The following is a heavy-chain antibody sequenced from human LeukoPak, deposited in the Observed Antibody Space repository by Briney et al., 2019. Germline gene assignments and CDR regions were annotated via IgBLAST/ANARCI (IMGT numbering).Heavy chain of an antibody. CDR3: ARVRGDAGLDAFDI. V-gene: IGHV1-69*04. D-gene: IGHD2-21*02. CDR2: IIPILGIA. J-gene: IGHJ3*02. CDR1: GYTFTSYA. Sequence: GASVKVSCKASGYTFTSYAISWVRQAPGQGLEWMGRIIPILGIANYAQKFQGRVTITADKSTSTAYMELSSLRSEDTAVYYSARVRGDAGLDAFDIWGQGTMVTVSS.